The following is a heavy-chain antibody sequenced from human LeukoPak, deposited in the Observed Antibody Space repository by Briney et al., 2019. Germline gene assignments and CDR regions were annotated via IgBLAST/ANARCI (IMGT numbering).Heavy chain of an antibody. CDR3: AKSHFGTGYPSDY. D-gene: IGHD3/OR15-3a*01. CDR1: GGSISNNY. Sequence: SETLSLTCTVSGGSISNNYWYWIRQSPGKGLEWIGNFYDGGSTNYNPSLKSRVTISVDTSKNQFFLKLNSLTAADTAVYYCAKSHFGTGYPSDYWGQGILVTVSS. CDR2: FYDGGST. J-gene: IGHJ4*02. V-gene: IGHV4-59*01.